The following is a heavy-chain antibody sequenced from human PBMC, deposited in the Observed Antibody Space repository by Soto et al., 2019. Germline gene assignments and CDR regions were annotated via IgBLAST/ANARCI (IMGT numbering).Heavy chain of an antibody. V-gene: IGHV1-69*02. J-gene: IGHJ3*02. CDR3: ARRIAAAATRDAFDI. CDR1: GGTFSSYT. CDR2: IIPILGIA. D-gene: IGHD6-13*01. Sequence: EASVKVSCKASGGTFSSYTISWVRQAPGQGLEWMGRIIPILGIANYAQKFQGRVTITADKSTSTAYMELSSLRSEDTAVYYCARRIAAAATRDAFDIWGQGTMVTVSS.